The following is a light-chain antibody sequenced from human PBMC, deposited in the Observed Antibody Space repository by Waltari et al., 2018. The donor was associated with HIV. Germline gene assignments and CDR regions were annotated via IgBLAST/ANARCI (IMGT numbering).Light chain of an antibody. J-gene: IGKJ4*01. Sequence: DIQMTQSPSSLSASIGDRVTITCQASQDISNYLNWYQQKPGKAPKLLIYDASSLETGVPSRCSGSGSGTDFTFTISSLQPEDIATYFCQQYDNLVTFGGGTKVEIK. CDR1: QDISNY. V-gene: IGKV1-33*01. CDR3: QQYDNLVT. CDR2: DAS.